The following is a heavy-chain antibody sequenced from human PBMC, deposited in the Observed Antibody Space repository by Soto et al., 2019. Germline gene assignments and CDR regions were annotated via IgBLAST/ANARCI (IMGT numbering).Heavy chain of an antibody. CDR3: AGDAAMGMSDY. CDR2: INAYNGNT. Sequence: QVQLGQSGAEVKKPGASVKGSCKASGYTLTSYGISWVPQAPGQGLEGMGWINAYNGNTKNAQKLQGRVTMTTDTSTSTAYMELRSLRSDDTAVYYCAGDAAMGMSDYWGQGTLVTVSS. D-gene: IGHD6-13*01. V-gene: IGHV1-18*01. CDR1: GYTLTSYG. J-gene: IGHJ4*02.